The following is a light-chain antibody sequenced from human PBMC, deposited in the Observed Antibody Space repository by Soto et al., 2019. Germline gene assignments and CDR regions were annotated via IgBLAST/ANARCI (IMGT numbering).Light chain of an antibody. CDR3: QQYGSATRT. J-gene: IGKJ1*01. V-gene: IGKV3-20*01. CDR1: QSVTSK. CDR2: GAS. Sequence: EVVLTQSPGTLSLSPGARSTLCCGASQSVTSKLAWYQQKPGQAPRLLIYGASNRATGIPDRFSGSGSGTDFTLTISRLEHEAFAVYYCQQYGSATRTFGQGTKSDI.